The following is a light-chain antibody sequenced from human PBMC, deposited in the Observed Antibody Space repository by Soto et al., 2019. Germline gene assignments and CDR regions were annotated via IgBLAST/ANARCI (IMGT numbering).Light chain of an antibody. CDR1: QSLNTR. Sequence: TQSPSTLSASVGDRVTLTCRASQSLNTRLAWYQQRPGKAPKLLIYDASNRAAGIPARFSGSGSGTDLTITISSLEPEDFEVYYCQQRSNWPGAFGQGTKVDIK. CDR3: QQRSNWPGA. V-gene: IGKV3-11*01. CDR2: DAS. J-gene: IGKJ1*01.